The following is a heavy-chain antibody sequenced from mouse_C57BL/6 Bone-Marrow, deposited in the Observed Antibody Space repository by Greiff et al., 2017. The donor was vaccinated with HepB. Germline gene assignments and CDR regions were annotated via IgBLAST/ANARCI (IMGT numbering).Heavy chain of an antibody. V-gene: IGHV1-26*01. Sequence: VQLQQSGPELVKPGASVKISCKASGYTFTDYYMNWVKQSHGKSLEWIGDINPNNGGTSYNQKFKGKATLTVDKSSSTAYMELRSLTSEDSAVYYCARGSYYSKGYWGQGTTLTVSS. J-gene: IGHJ2*01. CDR3: ARGSYYSKGY. D-gene: IGHD2-5*01. CDR2: INPNNGGT. CDR1: GYTFTDYY.